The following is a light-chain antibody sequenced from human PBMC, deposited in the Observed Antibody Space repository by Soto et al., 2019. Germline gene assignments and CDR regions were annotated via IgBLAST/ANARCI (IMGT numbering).Light chain of an antibody. CDR1: QSLVYSDGNTY. V-gene: IGKV2-24*01. CDR3: VQFSHFPRT. J-gene: IGKJ1*01. CDR2: QVS. Sequence: DIVLTQTPLSPPVTLGQPASISCRSSQSLVYSDGNTYLSWLQLRPGQPPRLLIYQVSNRFPGVPDRFSGRGAGTDFTLKISRVEAEDVGVYYCVQFSHFPRTFGQGTKVEFK.